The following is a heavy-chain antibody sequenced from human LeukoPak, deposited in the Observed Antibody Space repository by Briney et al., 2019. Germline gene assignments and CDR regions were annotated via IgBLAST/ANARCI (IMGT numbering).Heavy chain of an antibody. Sequence: GGSLRLSCAASRFSFSNYWMSWVRQAPGKGLEWVANIKQDGSEKYYVDSVKGRFTISRDNSKNTLYLQMSSLRAEDTAVYYCARATSGVDYWGQGTLVTVSS. D-gene: IGHD6-19*01. CDR2: IKQDGSEK. V-gene: IGHV3-7*01. J-gene: IGHJ4*02. CDR1: RFSFSNYW. CDR3: ARATSGVDY.